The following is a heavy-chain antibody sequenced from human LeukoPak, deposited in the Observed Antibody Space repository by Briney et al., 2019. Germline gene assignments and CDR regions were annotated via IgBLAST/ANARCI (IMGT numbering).Heavy chain of an antibody. V-gene: IGHV3-21*01. J-gene: IGHJ4*02. D-gene: IGHD2-21*01. CDR3: ARDRWGSRAY. CDR1: GFTFTGYS. CDR2: ISSSSSDI. Sequence: GGSLRLSCAASGFTFTGYSMNWVRQPPGKLLEWVSSISSSSSDIYYADSMKGRFTTSRDNAKNSVYLQMNSLRTEGTAVYFCARDRWGSRAYWGEGIVVTVSS.